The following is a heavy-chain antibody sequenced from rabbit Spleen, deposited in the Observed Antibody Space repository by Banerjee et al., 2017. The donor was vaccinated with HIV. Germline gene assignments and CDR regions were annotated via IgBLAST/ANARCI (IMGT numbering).Heavy chain of an antibody. CDR3: ARDAGTSFSTYGMDL. V-gene: IGHV1S40*01. Sequence: QSLEESGGDLVKPGASLTLTCTASGVSFSSYSMSWVRQAPGKGLEWIGAIYTGRGGTDYANWVNGRFTISSDNAQYTVDLQMNSLTAADTATYFCARDAGTSFSTYGMDLWGQGTLVTVS. D-gene: IGHD8-1*01. J-gene: IGHJ6*01. CDR2: IYTGRGGT. CDR1: GVSFSSYS.